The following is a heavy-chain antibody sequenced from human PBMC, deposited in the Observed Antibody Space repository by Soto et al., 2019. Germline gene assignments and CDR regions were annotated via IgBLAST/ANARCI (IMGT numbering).Heavy chain of an antibody. D-gene: IGHD3-3*02. CDR3: ARGPFLEWLYYYYYYGMDV. J-gene: IGHJ6*02. CDR2: IIPIFGTA. Sequence: QVQLVQSGAEVKKPGSSVKVSCKASGGTFSSYAISWVRQAPGQGLEWMGGIIPIFGTANYAQKFQGRVTITADESTSTAYMELSSLRSEDTAVYYCARGPFLEWLYYYYYYGMDVWGQGTTVTVS. V-gene: IGHV1-69*01. CDR1: GGTFSSYA.